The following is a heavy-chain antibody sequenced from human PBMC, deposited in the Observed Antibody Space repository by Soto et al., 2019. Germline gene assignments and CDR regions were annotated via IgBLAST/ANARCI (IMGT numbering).Heavy chain of an antibody. D-gene: IGHD5-18*01. CDR1: GFTVSSYG. Sequence: QVQLVESGGGVVQPGRSLRLSCAASGFTVSSYGMHWVRQAPGKGLEWVAVIWYDGSNKYYADSVKGRFTISRDNSKNTLYLQMNSLRAEDTAVYYCARFSGGYGLDYWGQGTLVTVSS. V-gene: IGHV3-33*01. CDR3: ARFSGGYGLDY. J-gene: IGHJ4*02. CDR2: IWYDGSNK.